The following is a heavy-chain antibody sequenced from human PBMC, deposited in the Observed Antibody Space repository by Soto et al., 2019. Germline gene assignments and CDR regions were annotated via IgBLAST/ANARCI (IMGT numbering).Heavy chain of an antibody. D-gene: IGHD2-15*01. CDR2: ISAYNGNT. V-gene: IGHV1-18*01. J-gene: IGHJ5*02. Sequence: ASVKVSCKASGYTFTSYGISWVRQAPGQGLEWMGWISAYNGNTNYAQKLQGRVTMTTDTSTSTAYMELRSLRSDDTAVYYCARDGGYCSGGSCCSSDRWFDPWGQGTLVTVSS. CDR1: GYTFTSYG. CDR3: ARDGGYCSGGSCCSSDRWFDP.